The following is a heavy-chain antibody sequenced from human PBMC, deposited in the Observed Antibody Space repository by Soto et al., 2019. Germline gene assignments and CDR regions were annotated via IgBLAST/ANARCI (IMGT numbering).Heavy chain of an antibody. CDR3: GRDSGDYYDESPRPYNDFDK. CDR1: GYIFTDHY. Sequence: QVQLVQSGAEVRKPGASVKVSCKTSGYIFTDHYIQWVRQAPGQGLEWMGMINPRGGGTTYTERFQGRVAMPRDTSTSTVYMELSSLTPEDTAVYYCGRDSGDYYDESPRPYNDFDKLGHGTLVTVSS. V-gene: IGHV1-46*03. CDR2: INPRGGGT. J-gene: IGHJ3*02. D-gene: IGHD3-22*01.